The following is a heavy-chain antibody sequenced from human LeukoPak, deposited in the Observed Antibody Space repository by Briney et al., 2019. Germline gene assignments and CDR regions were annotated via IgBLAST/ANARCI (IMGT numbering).Heavy chain of an antibody. D-gene: IGHD3-22*01. V-gene: IGHV1-18*01. CDR1: GYTFTSYG. J-gene: IGHJ4*02. CDR3: ARDRPNKYYYDSSASGGLDY. Sequence: GASVKVSCKASGYTFTSYGISWVRQAPGQGLEWMGWISAYNGNTNYAQKLQGRVTMTTDTSTSTAYMELRSLRSDDTAVYYCARDRPNKYYYDSSASGGLDYWGQGTLVTVSS. CDR2: ISAYNGNT.